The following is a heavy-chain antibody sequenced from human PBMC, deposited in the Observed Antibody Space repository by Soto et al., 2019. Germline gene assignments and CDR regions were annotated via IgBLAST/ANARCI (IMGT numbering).Heavy chain of an antibody. CDR2: IYRRDDQTT. Sequence: GGSLRLSCASSGFTVGANDMNWVRQAPGRGLEWVSLIYRRDDQTTYYADSVKGRFTISRDTSTNTVSLQMNSLRVEDTAIYYCARDRDYFWGSLDYWGQGTLVTVSS. J-gene: IGHJ4*02. CDR1: GFTVGAND. CDR3: ARDRDYFWGSLDY. V-gene: IGHV3-66*01. D-gene: IGHD3-16*01.